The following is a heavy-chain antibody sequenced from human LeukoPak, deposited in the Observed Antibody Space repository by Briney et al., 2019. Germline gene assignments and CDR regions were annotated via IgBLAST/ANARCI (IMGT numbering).Heavy chain of an antibody. Sequence: GGSLRLSCAASGFTFSSYAMSWVRQAPGKGLEWVSAITASGGGTYYADSVKGRFTISRDNSKNTLYLQMNSLRAEDTAVYYCAKDGQVVPAAYFDYWGQGTLVTVSS. CDR2: ITASGGGT. CDR1: GFTFSSYA. D-gene: IGHD2-2*01. CDR3: AKDGQVVPAAYFDY. J-gene: IGHJ4*02. V-gene: IGHV3-23*01.